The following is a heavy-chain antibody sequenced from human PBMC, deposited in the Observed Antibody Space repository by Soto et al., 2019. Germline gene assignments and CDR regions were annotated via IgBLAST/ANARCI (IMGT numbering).Heavy chain of an antibody. CDR3: ARGLYGSGSSSDY. V-gene: IGHV3-74*01. CDR1: GFTFSSYW. D-gene: IGHD3-10*01. J-gene: IGHJ4*02. Sequence: GGSLSLSCAASGFTFSSYWMHWVRPAPGKGLVWVSRINSDGSSTTYADSVQGRFTNSRDNAKNTLYLQMNSLRAEDTAVYYCARGLYGSGSSSDYWGQETLVTVSS. CDR2: INSDGSST.